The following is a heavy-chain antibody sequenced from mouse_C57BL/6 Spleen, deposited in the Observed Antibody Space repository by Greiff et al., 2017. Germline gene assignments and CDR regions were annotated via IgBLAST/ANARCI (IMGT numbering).Heavy chain of an antibody. V-gene: IGHV3-6*01. J-gene: IGHJ2*01. CDR3: ARWTGPYFDY. D-gene: IGHD4-1*01. Sequence: ESGPGLVKPSQSLSLTCSVTGYSITSGYYWNWIRQFPGNKLEWMGYISYDGSNNYNPSLKNRISITRDTSKNQFFLKLNSVTTEDTATYYCARWTGPYFDYWGQGTTLTVSS. CDR2: ISYDGSN. CDR1: GYSITSGYY.